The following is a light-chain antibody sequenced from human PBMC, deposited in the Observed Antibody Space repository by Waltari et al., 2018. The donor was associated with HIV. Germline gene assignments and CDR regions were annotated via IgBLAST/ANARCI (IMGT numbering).Light chain of an antibody. V-gene: IGKV2-28*01. Sequence: DIVMTQSPLSLPVTPGEPASISCRSSQSLLHNNGYNYLDWYLQKPGQSPQLLIYLGSNRASGVPDRFSGSGSGTDFTLKISRVEAEDVGVYYCMQALHAPCTFGQGTKLEIK. J-gene: IGKJ2*02. CDR1: QSLLHNNGYNY. CDR2: LGS. CDR3: MQALHAPCT.